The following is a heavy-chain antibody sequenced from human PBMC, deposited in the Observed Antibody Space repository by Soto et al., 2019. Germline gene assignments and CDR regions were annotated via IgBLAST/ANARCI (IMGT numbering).Heavy chain of an antibody. V-gene: IGHV1-46*01. CDR3: ARILPQGQLLSRVVWFDP. CDR2: INPSGGST. CDR1: GYTFTSYY. D-gene: IGHD2-2*01. J-gene: IGHJ5*02. Sequence: ASVKVSCKASGYTFTSYYMHWVRQAPGQGLEWMGIINPSGGSTNYNPSLKSRVTISVDKSKNQFSLKLSSVTAADTAVYYCARILPQGQLLSRVVWFDPWGQGTLVTVS.